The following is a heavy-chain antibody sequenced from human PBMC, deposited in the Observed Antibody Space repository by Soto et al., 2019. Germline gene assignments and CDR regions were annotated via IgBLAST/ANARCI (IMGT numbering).Heavy chain of an antibody. J-gene: IGHJ4*02. CDR1: GYALSSYH. D-gene: IGHD5-18*01. CDR3: ARALPRSSGYSYGALDY. V-gene: IGHV1-46*01. CDR2: INPSGVTT. Sequence: QVQLVQSGAEVKKPGASVRVSCKASGYALSSYHMHWVRQAPGQGLEWMGIINPSGVTTAYAQKFQGRVTVTRDTSTSTVYMDLSGLRSEETVVYYCARALPRSSGYSYGALDYWGQGTLVTVS.